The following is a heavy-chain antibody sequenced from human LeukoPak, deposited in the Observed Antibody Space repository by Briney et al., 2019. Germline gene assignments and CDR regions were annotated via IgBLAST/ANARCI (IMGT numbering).Heavy chain of an antibody. CDR3: ARVGTHYYDSSGYYYFDY. CDR1: GFTFDDYG. V-gene: IGHV3-20*04. J-gene: IGHJ4*02. Sequence: PGGSLRLSCAASGFTFDDYGMSWFRQAPGKGLQWVSGINWNGGSTGYADSVKGRFTISRDNAKNSLYLQMNSLRAEDTALYYCARVGTHYYDSSGYYYFDYWGQGTLVTVSS. CDR2: INWNGGST. D-gene: IGHD3-22*01.